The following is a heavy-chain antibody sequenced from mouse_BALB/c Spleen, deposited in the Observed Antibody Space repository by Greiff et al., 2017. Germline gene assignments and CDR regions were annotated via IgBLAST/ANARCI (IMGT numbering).Heavy chain of an antibody. CDR1: GFSLTSYG. D-gene: IGHD2-4*01. CDR2: LWSGGST. J-gene: IGHJ4*01. CDR3: ARMEDYDYAYAMDY. V-gene: IGHV2-2*02. Sequence: VQLQQSGPGLVQPSQSLSITCTVSGFSLTSYGVHWVRQSPGKGLEWLGVLWSGGSTDYNAAFISRLSISKDNSKSQVFFKMNSLQANDTAIYYCARMEDYDYAYAMDYWGQGTSVTVSS.